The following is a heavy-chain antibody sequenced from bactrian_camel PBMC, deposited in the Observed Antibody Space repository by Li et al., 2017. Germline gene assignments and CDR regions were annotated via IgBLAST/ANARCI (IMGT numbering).Heavy chain of an antibody. V-gene: IGHV3S1*01. CDR2: IDTRTTSP. Sequence: HVQLVESGGGSVQAGGSLRLSCAASGWTNSDKCMAWFRQAPGKEREGVARIDTRTTSPFYADSVKGRFTISQEKAKNTVYLQMNSLKPEDTAVYYCAAGGLPYGGSCPQRGTDIGYRGQGTQVTVS. J-gene: IGHJ6*01. CDR1: GWTNSDKC. D-gene: IGHD6*01. CDR3: AAGGLPYGGSCPQRGTDIGY.